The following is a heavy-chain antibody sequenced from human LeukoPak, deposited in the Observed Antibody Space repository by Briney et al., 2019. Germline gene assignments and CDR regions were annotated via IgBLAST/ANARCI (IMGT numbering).Heavy chain of an antibody. V-gene: IGHV4-61*05. CDR1: GGSINTSDYY. Sequence: PSETLSLTCTVSGGSINTSDYYWGWIRQPPGKGLEWIGYIYYSGSTNYNPSLKSRVTISVDTSKNQFSLKLSSVTAADTAVYYCARGRYYDSSGYFEVRGVERNTWGQGTLVTVSS. CDR3: ARGRYYDSSGYFEVRGVERNT. D-gene: IGHD3-22*01. CDR2: IYYSGST. J-gene: IGHJ4*02.